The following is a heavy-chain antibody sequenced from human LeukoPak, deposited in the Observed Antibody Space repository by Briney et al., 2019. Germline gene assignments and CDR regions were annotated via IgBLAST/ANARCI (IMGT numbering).Heavy chain of an antibody. CDR3: ARGRRGPRYDFWSGYYPNYYYYYMDV. CDR2: MNPNSGDT. J-gene: IGHJ6*03. D-gene: IGHD3-3*01. CDR1: GYTFTSYD. V-gene: IGHV1-8*03. Sequence: GASVKVSCKASGYTFTSYDINWVRQATGQGLEWMGWMNPNSGDTGYAQKFQGRVTITRNTSISTAYMELSSLRSEDTAVYYCARGRRGPRYDFWSGYYPNYYYYYMDVWGKGTTVTVSS.